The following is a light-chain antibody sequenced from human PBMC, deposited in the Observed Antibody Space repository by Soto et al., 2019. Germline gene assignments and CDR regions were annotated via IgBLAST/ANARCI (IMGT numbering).Light chain of an antibody. Sequence: DIQLTQSPSSLSASVGDKVTITCRASQSIRSYLNWVQQKPGKAPKLLIYDASSLQTVVPSRFRGSGSGTDFSLTISSLQPEDFATYYWQQIYSTPPWTFGQGTKVQI. V-gene: IGKV1-39*01. CDR1: QSIRSY. CDR3: QQIYSTPPWT. J-gene: IGKJ1*01. CDR2: DAS.